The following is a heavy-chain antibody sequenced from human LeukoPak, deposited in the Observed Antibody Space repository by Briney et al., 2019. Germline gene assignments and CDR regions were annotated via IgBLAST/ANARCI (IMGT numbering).Heavy chain of an antibody. CDR3: ARGAVSRDCSGGSCYHFDI. CDR1: GYTFTSD. Sequence: ASVKVSCKASGYTFTSDINWVRQATGQGLEWMGWMNPSSGNTDYAPKFKGRVTMTRDISIRTDYMELSSLRSEDTAVYYCARGAVSRDCSGGSCYHFDIWGQGTMVTVSS. CDR2: MNPSSGNT. V-gene: IGHV1-8*01. D-gene: IGHD2-15*01. J-gene: IGHJ3*02.